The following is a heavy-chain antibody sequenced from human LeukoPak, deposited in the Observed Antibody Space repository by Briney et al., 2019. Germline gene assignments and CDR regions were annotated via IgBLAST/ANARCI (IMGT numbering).Heavy chain of an antibody. Sequence: PSETLSLTCIVSSGSMNNYYWSWIRQPPGKGLEWIGYVSYSGNTNYNSSLKSRVSMSVDTSKNQFSLKVISVTAADTAMYYCARGVVAATLFWFDPWGQGTLVTVSS. J-gene: IGHJ5*02. D-gene: IGHD2-15*01. V-gene: IGHV4-59*01. CDR3: ARGVVAATLFWFDP. CDR1: SGSMNNYY. CDR2: VSYSGNT.